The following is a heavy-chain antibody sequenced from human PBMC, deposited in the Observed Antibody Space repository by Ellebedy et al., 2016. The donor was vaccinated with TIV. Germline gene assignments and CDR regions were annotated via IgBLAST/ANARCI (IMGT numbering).Heavy chain of an antibody. CDR3: ARDVWGGGWA. V-gene: IGHV3-7*01. J-gene: IGHJ5*02. Sequence: GESLKISCAASGFTFSSSWMTSVRQAPGQGLEWVANINQDGRTTNYVDSVKGRFNISRDNAKNSVYLQLSSLGAEDTAVYYCARDVWGGGWAWGQGTPVTVSS. CDR2: INQDGRTT. CDR1: GFTFSSSW. D-gene: IGHD6-19*01.